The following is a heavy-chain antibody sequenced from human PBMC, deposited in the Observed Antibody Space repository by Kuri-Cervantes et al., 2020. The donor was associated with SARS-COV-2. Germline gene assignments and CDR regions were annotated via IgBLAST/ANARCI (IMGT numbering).Heavy chain of an antibody. J-gene: IGHJ4*02. V-gene: IGHV1-69*06. D-gene: IGHD2-2*01. Sequence: SVKVSCKASGCTFSSYAVTWVRQAPGQGFEWMGRIIPLFGTTIYAQKFRDRVTFTADKSTNTAYMELSSLRSEDTAVYYCARPYCTTTTCYDGTFDSWGQGTLVTVSS. CDR3: ARPYCTTTTCYDGTFDS. CDR2: IIPLFGTT. CDR1: GCTFSSYA.